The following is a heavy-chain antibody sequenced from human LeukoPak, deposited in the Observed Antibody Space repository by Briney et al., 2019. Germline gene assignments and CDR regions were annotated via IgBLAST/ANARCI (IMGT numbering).Heavy chain of an antibody. CDR2: IFHSGST. V-gene: IGHV4-4*02. CDR1: GGSISSNNW. CDR3: ASGGNSDY. J-gene: IGHJ4*02. D-gene: IGHD4-23*01. Sequence: SETLSLTCAVSGGSISSNNWWSWVRQPPGKGLEWIGEIFHSGSTNYSPSLKSRITISVDTSKNQFSLKLSSVTAADTAVYYCASGGNSDYWGQGTLVTVSS.